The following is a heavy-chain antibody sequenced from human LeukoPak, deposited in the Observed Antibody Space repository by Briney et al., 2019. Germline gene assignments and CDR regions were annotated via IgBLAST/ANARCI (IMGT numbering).Heavy chain of an antibody. D-gene: IGHD2-21*01. V-gene: IGHV3-23*01. J-gene: IGHJ4*02. CDR1: GFTFSSYG. CDR3: VRDNYSYRLDV. Sequence: GGTLRLSCAASGFTFSSYGMSWVRQAPGKGLEWVSAISGSGGSTYYADSVKGRFTISRDNSKNTLYLHMNSLRAEDTAIYFCVRDNYSYRLDVWGQGTLVTVSS. CDR2: ISGSGGST.